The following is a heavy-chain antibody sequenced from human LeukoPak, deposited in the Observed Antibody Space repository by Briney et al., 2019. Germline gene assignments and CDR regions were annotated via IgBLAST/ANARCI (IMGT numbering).Heavy chain of an antibody. CDR2: LYYSGIT. CDR1: GGSIRSYY. D-gene: IGHD1-26*01. V-gene: IGHV4-59*01. Sequence: LETLSLTCTVSGGSIRSYYWSWIRQPPGKGLEWIGYLYYSGITNYNPSLKSRVTISVDTSKNQFSLKLSSVTAADTAVYYCASFSGSYYDDWGQGTLVTVSS. J-gene: IGHJ4*02. CDR3: ASFSGSYYDD.